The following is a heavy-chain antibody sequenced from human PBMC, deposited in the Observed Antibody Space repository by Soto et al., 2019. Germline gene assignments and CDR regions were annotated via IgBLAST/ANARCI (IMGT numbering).Heavy chain of an antibody. V-gene: IGHV4-34*01. J-gene: IGHJ5*02. D-gene: IGHD2-2*01. Sequence: SETLSLTCAVYGGSFLGYYWSWIRQPPGKGLEWIGEINHSGSTNYNPSLKSRVTISVDTSKNQFSLKLSSVTAADTAVYYCARAHGRDIVVVPAQTAWFDPWGQGTLVT. CDR1: GGSFLGYY. CDR3: ARAHGRDIVVVPAQTAWFDP. CDR2: INHSGST.